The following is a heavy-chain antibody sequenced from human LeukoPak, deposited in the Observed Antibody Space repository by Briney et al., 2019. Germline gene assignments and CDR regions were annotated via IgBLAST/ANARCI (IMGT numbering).Heavy chain of an antibody. Sequence: ASVNLSCNAAGYTFTSYDINWGRQGHGQGLGWKWRMNPNRGNTAYAHTSQGRVTFTRKNSTSKAYMELRSPRSEAATAYYCPRESVDFWCGYPSYMDVWGKGTTVTVSS. V-gene: IGHV1-8*03. J-gene: IGHJ6*03. CDR2: MNPNRGNT. D-gene: IGHD3-3*01. CDR3: PRESVDFWCGYPSYMDV. CDR1: GYTFTSYD.